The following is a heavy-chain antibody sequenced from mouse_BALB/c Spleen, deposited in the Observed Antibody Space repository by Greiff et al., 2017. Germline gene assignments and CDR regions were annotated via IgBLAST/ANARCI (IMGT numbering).Heavy chain of an antibody. CDR3: ARGTARARFYAMDY. J-gene: IGHJ4*01. CDR1: GYTFTSYW. D-gene: IGHD3-2*01. V-gene: IGHV1-69*02. Sequence: VQLQQPGAELVKPGAPVKLSCKASGYTFTSYWMNWVKQRPGRGLEWIGRIDPSDSETHYNQKFKDKATLTVDKSSSTAYIQLSSLTSEDSAVYYCARGTARARFYAMDYWGQGTSVTVSS. CDR2: IDPSDSET.